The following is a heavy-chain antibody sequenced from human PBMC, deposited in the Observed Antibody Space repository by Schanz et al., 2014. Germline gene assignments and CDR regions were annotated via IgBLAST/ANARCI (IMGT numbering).Heavy chain of an antibody. J-gene: IGHJ4*02. CDR1: GFAFSSYS. CDR2: ISASGGST. V-gene: IGHV3-23*04. Sequence: EVQLVESGGGLVQPGRSLRLSCTASGFAFSSYSMNWVRQAPGKGLEWVSTISASGGSTYYADSVKGRFTISRDNSKNILYLQMNSLRAGDTAVYYCARGTDWNLHYWGQGTLVTVSS. D-gene: IGHD1-1*01. CDR3: ARGTDWNLHY.